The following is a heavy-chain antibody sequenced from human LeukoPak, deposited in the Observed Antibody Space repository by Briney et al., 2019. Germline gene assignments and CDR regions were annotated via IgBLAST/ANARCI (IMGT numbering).Heavy chain of an antibody. D-gene: IGHD4-23*01. J-gene: IGHJ4*02. CDR1: GGTFSSYA. V-gene: IGHV1-69*01. Sequence: ASVKVSCTASGGTFSSYAISWVRQAPGQGLEWMGGIIPIFGTANYAQKFQGRVTITADESTSTAYMELSSLRSEDTAVYYCARDQRGYGGNSDSDYWGQGTLVTVSS. CDR3: ARDQRGYGGNSDSDY. CDR2: IIPIFGTA.